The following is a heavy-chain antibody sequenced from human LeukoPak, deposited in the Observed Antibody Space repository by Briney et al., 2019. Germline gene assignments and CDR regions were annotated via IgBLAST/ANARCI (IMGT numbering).Heavy chain of an antibody. CDR2: ISGGGGST. CDR1: GFTFSSYA. J-gene: IGHJ5*02. V-gene: IGHV3-23*01. CDR3: ARLPVAINGYFDP. Sequence: PGGSLRLSCAASGFTFSSYAMSWVRQAPGKGLGWVSSISGGGGSTYYGDSVKGRFTISRDNSKNTLYLQMYSLGAEDTAVYYCARLPVAINGYFDPWGQGTLVTVSS. D-gene: IGHD2-2*01.